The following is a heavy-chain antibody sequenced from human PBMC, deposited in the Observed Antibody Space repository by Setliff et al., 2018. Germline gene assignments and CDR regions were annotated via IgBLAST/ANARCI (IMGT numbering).Heavy chain of an antibody. D-gene: IGHD1-1*01. CDR1: GDSISSSSYY. CDR2: INYSGIT. J-gene: IGHJ4*02. V-gene: IGHV4-39*01. Sequence: PSETLSLTCSVSGDSISSSSYYWGWIRQPPGKGLEWIGSINYSGITYYSPSLKSRVIVSVDTSKNQFSLKLTSVTAADTAVYYCARTGTYRYFDSWGQGTRVTVSS. CDR3: ARTGTYRYFDS.